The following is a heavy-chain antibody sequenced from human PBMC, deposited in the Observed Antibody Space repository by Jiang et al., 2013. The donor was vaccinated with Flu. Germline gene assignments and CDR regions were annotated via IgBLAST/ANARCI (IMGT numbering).Heavy chain of an antibody. CDR1: GYGFIHYY. CDR2: INPKNGDT. CDR3: ARDPDRWKDFYDY. V-gene: IGHV1-2*02. Sequence: SGAEVKKPGASVKVSCKASGYGFIHYYIHWVRQAPGQGLECMGWINPKNGDTKYAQKFQGRVTMTRDTALNTAYMEMSRLTFDDTATYYCARDPDRWKDFYDYWG. J-gene: IGHJ4*01. D-gene: IGHD1-1*01.